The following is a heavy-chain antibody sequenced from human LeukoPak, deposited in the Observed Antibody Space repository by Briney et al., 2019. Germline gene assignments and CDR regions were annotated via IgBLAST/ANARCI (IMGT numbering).Heavy chain of an antibody. D-gene: IGHD6-6*01. Sequence: PGESLRLSCSASGFTFSSYAMHWVRQAPGKGLEYVSAISSNGGSTYYADSVKGRFTISRDNSKSTLYLQMSSLRPEDTAVYYCVKDYSSSGYYYGMDVWGQGTTVTVSS. CDR2: ISSNGGST. J-gene: IGHJ6*02. CDR1: GFTFSSYA. V-gene: IGHV3-64D*09. CDR3: VKDYSSSGYYYGMDV.